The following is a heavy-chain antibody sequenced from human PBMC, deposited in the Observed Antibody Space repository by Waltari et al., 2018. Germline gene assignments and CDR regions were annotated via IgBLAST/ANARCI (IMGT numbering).Heavy chain of an antibody. CDR1: GFPFSSHW. D-gene: IGHD3-3*01. J-gene: IGHJ4*02. CDR2: INKDGSKK. V-gene: IGHV3-7*03. CDR3: ARDEEWSSDR. Sequence: EVQLVESGGGVVQPGGSLSLFCAASGFPFSSHWMNWVRQAPGKGLEWVAIINKDGSKKFYVDSVRGRFTVSRDNAKNSLYLQMNSLRVDDTAVYYCARDEEWSSDRWGQGTLVTVSS.